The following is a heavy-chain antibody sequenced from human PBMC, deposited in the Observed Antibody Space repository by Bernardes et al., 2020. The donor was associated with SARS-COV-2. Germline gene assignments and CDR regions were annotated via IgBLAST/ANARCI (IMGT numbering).Heavy chain of an antibody. D-gene: IGHD3-3*02. CDR3: AKDLFSVSYGMDV. CDR1: GFTFSSYG. Sequence: GGSLRLSCAASGFTFSSYGMHWVRQAPGKGLEWVAVISYDGSNKYYADSVKGRFTISRDNSKNTLYLQMNSLRAEDTAVYYCAKDLFSVSYGMDVWGQGTTVTVSS. CDR2: ISYDGSNK. J-gene: IGHJ6*02. V-gene: IGHV3-30*18.